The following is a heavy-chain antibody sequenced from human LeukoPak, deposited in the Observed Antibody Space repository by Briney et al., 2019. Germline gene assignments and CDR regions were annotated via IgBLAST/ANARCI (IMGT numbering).Heavy chain of an antibody. CDR1: GGSISSGDYY. V-gene: IGHV4-30-4*01. CDR3: ARGIRYYYGSGSYEFFDY. CDR2: IYYSGST. D-gene: IGHD3-10*01. J-gene: IGHJ4*02. Sequence: SETLSLTCTVSGGSISSGDYYWSWIRLPPGKGLEWIGYIYYSGSTYYNPSLKSRVTISVDTSKNQFSLKLSSVTAADTAVYYCARGIRYYYGSGSYEFFDYWGQGTLVTVSS.